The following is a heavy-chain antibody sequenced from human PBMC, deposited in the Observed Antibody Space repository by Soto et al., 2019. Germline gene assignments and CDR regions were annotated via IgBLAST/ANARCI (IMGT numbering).Heavy chain of an antibody. J-gene: IGHJ4*02. D-gene: IGHD3-22*01. Sequence: QVQLVQSGAEVKKPGASVKVSCKASGYTFTSYDINWVRQATGQGLEWMGWMNPNRGNTGYAQKFQGRVTMTRNTSISTAYMELSSLRSEDTAVYYCARGRQHYDSSGYYYEPFDYWGQGTLVTVSS. V-gene: IGHV1-8*01. CDR2: MNPNRGNT. CDR1: GYTFTSYD. CDR3: ARGRQHYDSSGYYYEPFDY.